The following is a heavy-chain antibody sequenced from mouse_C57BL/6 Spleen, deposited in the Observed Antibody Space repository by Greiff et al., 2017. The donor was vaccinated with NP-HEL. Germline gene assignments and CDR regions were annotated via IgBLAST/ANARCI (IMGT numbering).Heavy chain of an antibody. Sequence: EVQRVESGGGLVKPGGSLKLSCAASGFTFSSYAMSWVRQTPEKRLEWVATISDGGSYTYYPDNVKGRFTISRDNAKNNLYLQMSHLKSEDTAMYYCARDRTYSNSLFAYWGQGTLVTVSA. V-gene: IGHV5-4*01. J-gene: IGHJ3*01. CDR1: GFTFSSYA. CDR2: ISDGGSYT. CDR3: ARDRTYSNSLFAY. D-gene: IGHD2-5*01.